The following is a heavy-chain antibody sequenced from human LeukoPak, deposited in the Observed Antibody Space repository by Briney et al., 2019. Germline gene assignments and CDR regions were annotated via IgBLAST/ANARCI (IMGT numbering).Heavy chain of an antibody. CDR3: ARQYCSGGSCYPNWFDL. J-gene: IGHJ5*02. CDR1: GYRFTSYW. D-gene: IGHD2-15*01. CDR2: IDPSEYYN. Sequence: GESLRISCKGSGYRFTSYWISWGRKMPGKGVEWMGRIDPSEYYNNYSTSFQGHVTISADKSISTAYPQWSSLKASDTAMYYCARQYCSGGSCYPNWFDLWGQGTLVTVSS. V-gene: IGHV5-10-1*01.